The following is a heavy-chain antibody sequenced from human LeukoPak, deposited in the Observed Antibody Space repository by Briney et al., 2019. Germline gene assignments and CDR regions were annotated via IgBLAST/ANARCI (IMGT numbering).Heavy chain of an antibody. CDR2: ISSSSHI. Sequence: PGGSLSLSCAASGFTFSSYSMNWVRQAPGKGLEWVSSISSSSHIYYADSVEGRFTISRDNAKNSLYLQMNSLRDEDTAVYYCARDENSGYVLSYWGQGTLVTVSS. CDR1: GFTFSSYS. V-gene: IGHV3-21*01. J-gene: IGHJ4*02. CDR3: ARDENSGYVLSY. D-gene: IGHD5-12*01.